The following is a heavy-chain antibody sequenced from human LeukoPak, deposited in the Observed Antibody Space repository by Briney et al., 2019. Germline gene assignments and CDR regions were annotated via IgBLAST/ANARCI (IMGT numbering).Heavy chain of an antibody. D-gene: IGHD2-8*01. V-gene: IGHV1-2*02. CDR2: INPNSGGT. Sequence: ASVKVSCKASGYTFTGYYMHWVRQAPGQGLEWMGWINPNSGGTNYAQKFQGRVTMTRDTSINTAYMELNRLRSDDTAVYYCARGPGLDIVLGTWDYWGQGTLVTVSS. J-gene: IGHJ4*02. CDR3: ARGPGLDIVLGTWDY. CDR1: GYTFTGYY.